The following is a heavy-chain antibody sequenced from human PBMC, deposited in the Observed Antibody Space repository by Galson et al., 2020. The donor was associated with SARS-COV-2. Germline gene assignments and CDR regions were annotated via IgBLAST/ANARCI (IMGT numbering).Heavy chain of an antibody. CDR1: GGSISSSSYY. CDR2: IYYSGST. V-gene: IGHV4-39*01. CDR3: ASPGIAVVRAFDI. D-gene: IGHD6-19*01. Sequence: SETLSLTCTVSGGSISSSSYYWGCIRQPPGKGLEWIGSIYYSGSTYYNPSLKSRVTISVDTSKNQFSLKLSSVTAADTAVYYCASPGIAVVRAFDIWGQGTMVTVSS. J-gene: IGHJ3*02.